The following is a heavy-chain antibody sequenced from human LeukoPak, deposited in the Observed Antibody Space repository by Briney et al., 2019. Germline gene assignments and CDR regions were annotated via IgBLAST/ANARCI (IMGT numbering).Heavy chain of an antibody. CDR3: ARDRTSTWSSYAFDI. CDR1: GFTFSTYS. V-gene: IGHV3-21*01. Sequence: GGSLRLSCAASGFTFSTYSMNWVRQAPGKGLEWVSSISISSSYIYYADSVKGRFTISRDNAKNSLYLQMNSLRAEDTAVYYCARDRTSTWSSYAFDIWGQGKMVTVSS. D-gene: IGHD6-6*01. CDR2: ISISSSYI. J-gene: IGHJ3*02.